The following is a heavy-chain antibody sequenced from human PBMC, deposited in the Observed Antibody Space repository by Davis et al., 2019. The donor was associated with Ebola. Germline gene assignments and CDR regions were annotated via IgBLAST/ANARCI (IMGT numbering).Heavy chain of an antibody. CDR1: GYSFTSYW. CDR3: ARVGVRGVITDFDY. Sequence: GGSLRLSCKGSGYSFTSYWIAWVRQMPGKGLEWMGIIYPSDSDTRYSPSFQGQVTMSADRSINTAYLQWSSLKASDTAMYYCARVGVRGVITDFDYWGQGTLVTVSS. CDR2: IYPSDSDT. J-gene: IGHJ4*02. V-gene: IGHV5-51*01. D-gene: IGHD3-10*01.